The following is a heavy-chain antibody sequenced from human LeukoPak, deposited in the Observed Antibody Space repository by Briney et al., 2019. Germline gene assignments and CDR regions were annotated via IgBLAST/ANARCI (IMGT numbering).Heavy chain of an antibody. CDR3: ARDRVSSSWSFDY. D-gene: IGHD6-13*01. CDR2: ISAYNGNT. V-gene: IGHV1-18*01. CDR1: GFTFSSYG. Sequence: GGSLRLSCAASGFTFSSYGISWVRQAPGQGLEWMGWISAYNGNTNYAQKLQGRVTMTTDTSTSTAYMELRSLRSDDTAVYYCARDRVSSSWSFDYWGQGTLVTVSS. J-gene: IGHJ4*02.